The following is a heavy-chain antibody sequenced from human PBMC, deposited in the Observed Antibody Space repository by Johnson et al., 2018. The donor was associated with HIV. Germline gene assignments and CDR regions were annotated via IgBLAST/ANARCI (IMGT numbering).Heavy chain of an antibody. D-gene: IGHD3-22*01. CDR1: GFTFNSYA. CDR2: ISYDGSNK. V-gene: IGHV3-30*04. CDR3: AREVDSRGPPGLW. Sequence: QVQLVESGGGVVQPGRSLTVSCAASGFTFNSYAMHWVRQAPGKGLEWVAVISYDGSNKYYADSVKGRFTISRDNSKNTLYLQMNSLRAEDTAVYYCAREVDSRGPPGLWWGQGTMVTVSS. J-gene: IGHJ3*01.